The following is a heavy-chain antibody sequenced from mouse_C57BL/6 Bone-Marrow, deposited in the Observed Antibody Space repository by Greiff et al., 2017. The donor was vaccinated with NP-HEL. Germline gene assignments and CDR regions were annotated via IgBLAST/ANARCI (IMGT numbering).Heavy chain of an antibody. Sequence: QVQLQQSGPELVKPGASVKISCKASGYAFSSSWMNWVKQRPGKGLEWIGRIYPGDGDTNYNGKFKGKATLTAEKSSSTAYMQLSSLTSEDSAVYFCARGGMATVVATGDYFDYWGQGTTLTVSS. CDR1: GYAFSSSW. J-gene: IGHJ2*01. V-gene: IGHV1-82*01. D-gene: IGHD1-1*01. CDR2: IYPGDGDT. CDR3: ARGGMATVVATGDYFDY.